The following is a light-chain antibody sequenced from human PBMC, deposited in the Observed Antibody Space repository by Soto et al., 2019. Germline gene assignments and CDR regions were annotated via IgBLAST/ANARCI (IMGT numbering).Light chain of an antibody. CDR2: GAS. Sequence: EIVLTQSPGTLSLSPGDRATLSCRASQSFSSTYLAWYQHKPGQAPRLLIYGASTRATGIPDRFTGSGSGTDVTLTISRLEPEDFALYYCQQYGTSPPYTFGQGTRLEIK. J-gene: IGKJ2*01. CDR3: QQYGTSPPYT. CDR1: QSFSSTY. V-gene: IGKV3-20*01.